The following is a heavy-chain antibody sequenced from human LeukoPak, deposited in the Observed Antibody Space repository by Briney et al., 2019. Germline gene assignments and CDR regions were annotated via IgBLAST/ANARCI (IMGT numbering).Heavy chain of an antibody. J-gene: IGHJ3*02. CDR2: IWYDGSNK. CDR1: GFTFSSYG. Sequence: PGGSLRLSCAASGFTFSSYGMHWVRQAPGKGLEWVAVIWYDGSNKYYAGSVKGRFTISRDNSKNTLYLQMNSLRAEDTAVYYCAAYGGRGHDAFDIWGQGTMVTVSS. CDR3: AAYGGRGHDAFDI. D-gene: IGHD4-23*01. V-gene: IGHV3-33*01.